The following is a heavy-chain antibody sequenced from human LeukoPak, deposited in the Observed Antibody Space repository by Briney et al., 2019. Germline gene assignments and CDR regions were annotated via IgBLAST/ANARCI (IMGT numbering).Heavy chain of an antibody. CDR1: GFTFHEHT. Sequence: QPGGSLRLSCEASGFTFHEHTMHWVRQTPGKGLEWVSLISWDGGTRIYADSVKGRFTISKDNNKRSLYLQMNSLRTEDTGLYYCAKDLSQKGLGLPGHWGPGTLVTVSS. CDR2: ISWDGGTR. CDR3: AKDLSQKGLGLPGH. D-gene: IGHD3/OR15-3a*01. V-gene: IGHV3-43*01. J-gene: IGHJ4*02.